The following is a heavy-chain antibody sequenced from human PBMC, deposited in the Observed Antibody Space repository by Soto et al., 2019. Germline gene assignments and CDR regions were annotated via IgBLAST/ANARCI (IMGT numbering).Heavy chain of an antibody. J-gene: IGHJ6*03. CDR1: GGSISSYY. Sequence: SETLSLTCTVSGGSISSYYWSWIRQPPGKGLEWIGYIYYSGSTNYNPSLKSRVTISVDTSKNQFSLKLSSVTAADTAVYYCARVSPYYSNREIYYYMDVWGKGTTVTVSS. CDR2: IYYSGST. CDR3: ARVSPYYSNREIYYYMDV. D-gene: IGHD4-4*01. V-gene: IGHV4-59*01.